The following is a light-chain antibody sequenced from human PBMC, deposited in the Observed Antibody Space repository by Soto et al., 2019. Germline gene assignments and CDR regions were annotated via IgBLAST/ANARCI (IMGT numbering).Light chain of an antibody. J-gene: IGKJ1*01. V-gene: IGKV1-39*01. CDR1: QNIKNS. CDR2: GAT. CDR3: QQTYSTART. Sequence: DIQMTKSPSSLSASVGDRVTITCRASQNIKNSVNWYQQTLGKAPRFLIYGATTLRSGVPSRFSGSGSGTYFTLSISSLQPEDFATYCCQQTYSTARTFGQGTTVEIK.